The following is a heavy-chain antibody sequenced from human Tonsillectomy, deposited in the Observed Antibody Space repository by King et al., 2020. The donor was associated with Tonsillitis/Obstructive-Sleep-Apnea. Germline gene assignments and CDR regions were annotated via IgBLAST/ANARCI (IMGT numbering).Heavy chain of an antibody. CDR2: IYPGDSYT. D-gene: IGHD2-15*01. V-gene: IGHV5-51*01. J-gene: IGHJ3*02. CDR3: ARLVLAATADAFDI. CDR1: GYSFSSYW. Sequence: VQLVQSGAEVKKPGESLKISCKGSGYSFSSYWIGWVRQMPGKGLEWMGIIYPGDSYTRNSPSFQGQFTISADKSISTAYLQWSSLKASDTAMYYCARLVLAATADAFDIWGQGTMVTVSS.